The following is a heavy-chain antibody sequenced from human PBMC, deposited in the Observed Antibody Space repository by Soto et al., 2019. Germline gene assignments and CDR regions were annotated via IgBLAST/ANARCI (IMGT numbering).Heavy chain of an antibody. CDR3: ARAHYYGMDV. CDR2: ISYDGSNK. Sequence: QVQLVESGGGVVQPGRSLRLSCAASGFTFSSYAMHWVRQAPGKGLEWVAVISYDGSNKYYADSVKGRFTISRDNSKNTLYLQMNSLRAEDTAVYYCARAHYYGMDVWGQGTTVTVSS. J-gene: IGHJ6*02. V-gene: IGHV3-30-3*01. CDR1: GFTFSSYA.